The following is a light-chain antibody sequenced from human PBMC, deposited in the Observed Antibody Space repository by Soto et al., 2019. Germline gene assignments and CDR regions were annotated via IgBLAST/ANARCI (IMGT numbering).Light chain of an antibody. V-gene: IGLV2-14*01. Sequence: QSALTQPASVSGSPGQSITISCTGTSSDVGGYNYVSWYQQHPGKAPKLMIYEVNNRPSGVSHRFSGSKSGNTASLTISGLQADAEADYYCSSYTSSSPYVFGTGPKVTVL. CDR2: EVN. J-gene: IGLJ1*01. CDR1: SSDVGGYNY. CDR3: SSYTSSSPYV.